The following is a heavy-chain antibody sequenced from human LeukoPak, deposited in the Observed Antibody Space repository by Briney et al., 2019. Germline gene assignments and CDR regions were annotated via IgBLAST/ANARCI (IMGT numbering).Heavy chain of an antibody. D-gene: IGHD5-18*01. CDR3: ARGQRGYSDY. V-gene: IGHV4-30-2*01. Sequence: SETLSLTCAVSGGSISSGGYSWSWIRQPPGKGLEWIGYIYHSGSTYYNPSLKSRVTISVDRSKNQFPLKLSSVTAADTAVYYCARGQRGYSDYWGQGTLVTVSS. CDR2: IYHSGST. CDR1: GGSISSGGYS. J-gene: IGHJ4*02.